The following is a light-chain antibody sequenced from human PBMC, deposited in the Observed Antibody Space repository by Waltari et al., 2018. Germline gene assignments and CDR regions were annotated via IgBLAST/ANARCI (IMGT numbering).Light chain of an antibody. Sequence: IVLTQSPGTLSLSPGEGVTLSCRASQSLNRALAWYQQKPGQAPRLRIYNVFNRATDIPDRFSGSGSGTEFSLTISRLEPEDFAVYYCQHYVSLPATFGQGTRVEIK. J-gene: IGKJ1*01. CDR2: NVF. CDR3: QHYVSLPAT. V-gene: IGKV3-20*01. CDR1: QSLNRA.